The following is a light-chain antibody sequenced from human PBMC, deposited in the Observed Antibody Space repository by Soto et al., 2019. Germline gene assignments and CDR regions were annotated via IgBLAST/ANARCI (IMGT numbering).Light chain of an antibody. CDR1: QSVSSY. V-gene: IGKV3-15*01. J-gene: IGKJ1*01. CDR2: GAS. Sequence: EIVLTQSPATLSLSPGERATLSCRASQSVSSYLAWYQQKPGQAPRLLINGASTRATGIPARFTGSGSGTEFILTISSLQSEDFAVYYCQQYDIWPPTFGQGTKVDIK. CDR3: QQYDIWPPT.